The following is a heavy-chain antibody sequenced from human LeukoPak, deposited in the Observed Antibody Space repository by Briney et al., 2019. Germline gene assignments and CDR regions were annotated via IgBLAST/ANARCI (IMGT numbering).Heavy chain of an antibody. V-gene: IGHV3-23*01. CDR2: ISGSGGST. CDR3: ATEPLGYCSGGSCYDPFDY. J-gene: IGHJ4*02. Sequence: PGGSLRLSCAASGFTFSSYAMSWVRQAPGKGLEWVSAISGSGGSTYYADSVKGRFTISRDNSKNTLYLQMNSLRAEDTAVYYCATEPLGYCSGGSCYDPFDYWGQGTLVTVSS. D-gene: IGHD2-15*01. CDR1: GFTFSSYA.